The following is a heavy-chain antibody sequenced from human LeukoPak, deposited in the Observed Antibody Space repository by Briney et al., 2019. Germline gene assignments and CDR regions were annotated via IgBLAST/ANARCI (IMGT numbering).Heavy chain of an antibody. V-gene: IGHV4-4*07. CDR1: GGSISSYY. Sequence: SETLSLTCTVSGGSISSYYWSWIRQPAGKGLEWIGRIYTSGSTNYNPSLKSRVTMSVDTSKNHFSLKLSSVPAADTAVYYCARGYCSGGSCYHFDYWGQGTLVTVSS. CDR2: IYTSGST. J-gene: IGHJ4*02. D-gene: IGHD2-15*01. CDR3: ARGYCSGGSCYHFDY.